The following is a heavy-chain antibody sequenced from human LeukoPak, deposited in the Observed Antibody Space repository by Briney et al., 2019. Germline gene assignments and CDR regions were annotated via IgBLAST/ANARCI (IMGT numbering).Heavy chain of an antibody. J-gene: IGHJ3*02. Sequence: GASVKFSCKASGYTFTSYAMNWVRQAPGQGLEWMGWINTNTGNPTYAQGFTGRFVFSLDTSVSTAYLQISSLKAEDTAVYYCASDSPDYESAFDIWGQGTMVTVSS. D-gene: IGHD4-17*01. CDR2: INTNTGNP. CDR1: GYTFTSYA. V-gene: IGHV7-4-1*02. CDR3: ASDSPDYESAFDI.